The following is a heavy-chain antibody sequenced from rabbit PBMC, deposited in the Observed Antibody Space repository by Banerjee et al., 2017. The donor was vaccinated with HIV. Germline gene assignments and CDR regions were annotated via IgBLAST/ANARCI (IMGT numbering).Heavy chain of an antibody. CDR3: TRNWEL. J-gene: IGHJ4*01. CDR2: IYTGDGST. D-gene: IGHD4-2*01. V-gene: IGHV1S40*01. CDR1: GFSFSSGYN. Sequence: QQLVESGGGLVKPGASLTLTCKASGFSFSSGYNMCWVRQAPGKGLEWIGCIYTGDGSTYYASWAKGRFTISKTSSTTVTLQMTSLTAADTATYFCTRNWELWGPGTLVTVS.